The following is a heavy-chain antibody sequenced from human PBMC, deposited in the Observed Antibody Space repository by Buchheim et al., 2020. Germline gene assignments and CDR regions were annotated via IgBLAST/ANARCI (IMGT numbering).Heavy chain of an antibody. CDR2: ISYDGSNK. J-gene: IGHJ6*02. D-gene: IGHD2-2*01. Sequence: QVQLVESGGGVVQPGRSLRLSCAASGFTFSSYGMHWVRQAPGKGLEWVAVISYDGSNKYYADSVKGRFTISRDNSKNTLYLQMNSLRAEDTAVYYCAKEVRYCSSTSCYRYYYGMDVWGQGTT. V-gene: IGHV3-30*18. CDR3: AKEVRYCSSTSCYRYYYGMDV. CDR1: GFTFSSYG.